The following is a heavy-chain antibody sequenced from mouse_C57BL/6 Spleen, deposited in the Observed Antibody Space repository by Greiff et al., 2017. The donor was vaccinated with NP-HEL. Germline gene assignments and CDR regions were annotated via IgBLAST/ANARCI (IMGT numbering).Heavy chain of an antibody. CDR3: AREELRYAMDY. J-gene: IGHJ4*01. Sequence: EVKVVESGAELVKPGASVKLSCTASGFNIKDYYMHWVKQRTEQGLEWIGRIDPEDGETKYAPKFQGKATITADTSSNTAYLQISSLTSEDTAVYYCAREELRYAMDYWGQGTSVTVSS. CDR2: IDPEDGET. V-gene: IGHV14-2*01. CDR1: GFNIKDYY. D-gene: IGHD1-1*01.